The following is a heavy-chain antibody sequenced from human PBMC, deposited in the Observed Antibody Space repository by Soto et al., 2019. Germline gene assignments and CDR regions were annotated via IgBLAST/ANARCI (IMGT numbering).Heavy chain of an antibody. J-gene: IGHJ4*02. CDR2: ISYDGSNK. D-gene: IGHD3-3*01. V-gene: IGHV3-30*04. CDR3: AKDWITIFGVVTNDIDY. Sequence: GGSLRLSCAASGFTFSSYAMHWVRQAPGKGLEWVAVISYDGSNKYYADSVKGRFTISRDNSKNTLYLQMNSLRAEDTAVYYCAKDWITIFGVVTNDIDYWGQGTLVTVS. CDR1: GFTFSSYA.